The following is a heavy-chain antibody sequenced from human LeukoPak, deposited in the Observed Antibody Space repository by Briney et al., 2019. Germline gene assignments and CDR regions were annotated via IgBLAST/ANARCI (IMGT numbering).Heavy chain of an antibody. J-gene: IGHJ5*02. V-gene: IGHV1-69*06. CDR2: IIPIFGTA. CDR3: AILEMATILSSNINWFDP. Sequence: EASVKVSCKASGGTFSSYAISWVRQAPGQGLEWMGGIIPIFGTANYAQKFRGRVTITADKSTSTAYMELSSLRSEDTAVYYCAILEMATILSSNINWFDPWGQGTLVTVSS. CDR1: GGTFSSYA. D-gene: IGHD5-24*01.